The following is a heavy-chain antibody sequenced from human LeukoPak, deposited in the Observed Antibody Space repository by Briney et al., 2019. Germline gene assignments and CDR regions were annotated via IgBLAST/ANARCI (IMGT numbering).Heavy chain of an antibody. CDR2: IYYSGST. Sequence: SETLSLTCTVSGGSISSYYWSWIRQPPGKGLEWIGYIYYSGSTNYNPSLKSRVTISVDTSKTQFSLKLSSVTAADTAVYYCARGTHIVVVPAAILFDPWGQGTLVPVSS. CDR3: ARGTHIVVVPAAILFDP. D-gene: IGHD2-2*01. V-gene: IGHV4-59*01. CDR1: GGSISSYY. J-gene: IGHJ5*02.